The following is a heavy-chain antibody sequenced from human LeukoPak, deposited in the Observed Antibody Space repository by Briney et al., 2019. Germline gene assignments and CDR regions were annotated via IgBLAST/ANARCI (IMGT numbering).Heavy chain of an antibody. V-gene: IGHV4-34*01. CDR2: INHSGST. J-gene: IGHJ4*02. Sequence: SETLSLTCAVYGGSFSGYYWSWIRQPPGKGLEWIGEINHSGSTNYNPSLKSRVTISVDTSKNQFSLKLSSVTAADTAVYYCARGVDTAMVRPGYYFDYWGQGTLVTVSS. CDR3: ARGVDTAMVRPGYYFDY. CDR1: GGSFSGYY. D-gene: IGHD5-18*01.